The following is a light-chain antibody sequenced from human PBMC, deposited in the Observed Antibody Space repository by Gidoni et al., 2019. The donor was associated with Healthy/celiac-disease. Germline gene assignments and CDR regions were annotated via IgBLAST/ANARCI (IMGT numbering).Light chain of an antibody. V-gene: IGKV1-5*01. Sequence: DSQMTQSPSTLSASVGDRVTITCRASQSISRGLAWYQQKPGKAPKLLIYDASSLESGVPSRFSGSGSGTEFTLTISSLQPDDFATYYCQQYNSYSPWTFGQGTKVEIK. J-gene: IGKJ1*01. CDR2: DAS. CDR1: QSISRG. CDR3: QQYNSYSPWT.